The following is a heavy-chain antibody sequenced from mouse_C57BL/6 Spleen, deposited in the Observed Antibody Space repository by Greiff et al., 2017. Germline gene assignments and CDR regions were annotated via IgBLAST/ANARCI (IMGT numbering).Heavy chain of an antibody. V-gene: IGHV1-50*01. Sequence: VQLQQSGAELVKPGASVKLSCKASGYTFTSYWMQWVKQRPGQGLEWIGEIDPSDSYTNYNQKFKGKATLTVDTSSSTAYMQLSSLTSEDSAVYYCARRGGSLTTVVATDYWGQGTTLTVSS. CDR3: ARRGGSLTTVVATDY. D-gene: IGHD1-1*01. J-gene: IGHJ2*01. CDR2: IDPSDSYT. CDR1: GYTFTSYW.